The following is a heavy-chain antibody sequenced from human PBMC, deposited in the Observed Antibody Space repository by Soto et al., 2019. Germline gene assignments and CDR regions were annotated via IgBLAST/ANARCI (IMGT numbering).Heavy chain of an antibody. Sequence: QVQLVQSGAEVKKPGSSVKVSCKASGGTFSSYAISWVRQAPGQGLEWMGGIIPIFGTANYAQKFQGRVTMTADESKITAYMELSSLRSEDTAVYYCARALLPRGAFDIWGQGTMVTVSS. J-gene: IGHJ3*02. CDR2: IIPIFGTA. V-gene: IGHV1-69*12. CDR1: GGTFSSYA. D-gene: IGHD2-15*01. CDR3: ARALLPRGAFDI.